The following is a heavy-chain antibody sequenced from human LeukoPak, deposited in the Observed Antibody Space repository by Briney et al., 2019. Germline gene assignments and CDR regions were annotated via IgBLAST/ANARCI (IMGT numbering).Heavy chain of an antibody. CDR3: ARVGGTRYFDY. V-gene: IGHV4-4*07. D-gene: IGHD1-26*01. J-gene: IGHJ4*02. CDR2: IDSTGNT. Sequence: SETLSLTCTVSGGSITGYYWNWIRQPAGKGLECIGRIDSTGNTYYDPPLKSRVTMSVDTSKNQFSLKLTSVTAADTAVYYCARVGGTRYFDYWGQGTLVTVSS. CDR1: GGSITGYY.